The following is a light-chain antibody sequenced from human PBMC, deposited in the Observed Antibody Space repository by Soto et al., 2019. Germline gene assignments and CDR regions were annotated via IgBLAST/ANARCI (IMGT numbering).Light chain of an antibody. J-gene: IGKJ1*01. CDR2: DAS. CDR1: QSVSSY. Sequence: EIVLTQSPATLSFSPGERATLSCRASQSVSSYFAWYQQNPGQAPRLLIYDASNRATGIPARFSGSGSGTDFTLTISSLEPEDFAVYYCQHRSNWPPTFGQGTKVEIK. CDR3: QHRSNWPPT. V-gene: IGKV3-11*01.